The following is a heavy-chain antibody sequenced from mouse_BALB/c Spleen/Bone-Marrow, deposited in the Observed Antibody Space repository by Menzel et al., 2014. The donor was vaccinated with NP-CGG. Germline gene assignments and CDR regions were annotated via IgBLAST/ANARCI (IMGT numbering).Heavy chain of an antibody. CDR2: IYPGSGST. J-gene: IGHJ3*01. CDR1: GYNFTSYW. D-gene: IGHD3-1*01. Sequence: QVQLKQSGAELVKPGTSVKLSCKASGYNFTSYWINWVKLRPGQGLEWIGDIYPGSGSTNYNEEFKSKATLTVDTSSSTAYMQLSSLASEDSALYYCARFSQLGLLAYWGQGTLVTVSA. CDR3: ARFSQLGLLAY. V-gene: IGHV1-55*01.